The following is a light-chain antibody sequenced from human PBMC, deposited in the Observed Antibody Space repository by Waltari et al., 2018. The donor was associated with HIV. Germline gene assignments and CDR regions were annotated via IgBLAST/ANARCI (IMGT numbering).Light chain of an antibody. CDR2: DVS. Sequence: QTALTQPASVSGSPGQSITISCTGTSSDVGAYNLVSGYQQHPGKAPILIIYDVSERPAGVSNRFTGSKSGNTASLTISGLQAEDEADYYCCSYVSEIVPCVFGGGTKLTVL. J-gene: IGLJ3*02. CDR3: CSYVSEIVPCV. CDR1: SSDVGAYNL. V-gene: IGLV2-23*02.